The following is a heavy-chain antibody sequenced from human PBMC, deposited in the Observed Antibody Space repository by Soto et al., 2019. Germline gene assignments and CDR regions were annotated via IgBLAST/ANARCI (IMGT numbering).Heavy chain of an antibody. J-gene: IGHJ6*02. D-gene: IGHD5-18*01. V-gene: IGHV1-2*04. CDR3: ASGNVEMATALYYYYGMDV. CDR2: INPNSGGT. CDR1: GYTFTGYY. Sequence: ASVKVSCKASGYTFTGYYMHWVRQAPGQGLDWMVWINPNSGGTNYAQKFQGWVTMTRDTSISTAYMELSRLRSDDTAVYYCASGNVEMATALYYYYGMDVWGQGTTVTVSS.